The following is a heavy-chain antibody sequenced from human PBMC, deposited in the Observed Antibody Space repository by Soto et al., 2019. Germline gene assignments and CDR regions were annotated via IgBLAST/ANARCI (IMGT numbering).Heavy chain of an antibody. CDR2: INPNSGGP. CDR1: GYTFTGYY. Sequence: QVQLVQSGAEVTKPGASVKVSCKASGYTFTGYYMHWVRQAPGQGLEWMGWINPNSGGPNYAQKSQGRVTITRDTSISTAYVELSRLRSDDTAVYYCARDHYYGSGSYYMDAFFDYWGQGTLVTVSS. V-gene: IGHV1-2*02. D-gene: IGHD3-10*01. CDR3: ARDHYYGSGSYYMDAFFDY. J-gene: IGHJ4*02.